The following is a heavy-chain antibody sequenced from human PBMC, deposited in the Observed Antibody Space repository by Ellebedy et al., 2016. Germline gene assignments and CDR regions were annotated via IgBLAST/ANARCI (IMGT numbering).Heavy chain of an antibody. Sequence: GESLKISCAVSGFTLSSYWMHWVRQAPGKGLVWVSRINSDGTSISYADSVKGRFTISRDNARNTLYLQMNSLRAEDTAVYYCARDGQWLVRFYYYGMDVWGQGTTVTVSS. J-gene: IGHJ6*02. CDR3: ARDGQWLVRFYYYGMDV. V-gene: IGHV3-74*01. CDR1: GFTLSSYW. CDR2: INSDGTSI. D-gene: IGHD6-19*01.